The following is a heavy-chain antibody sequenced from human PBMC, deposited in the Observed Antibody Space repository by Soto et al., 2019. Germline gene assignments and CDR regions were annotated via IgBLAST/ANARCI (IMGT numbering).Heavy chain of an antibody. CDR3: AKAFPPAGDSGYYDYIWGSYRYTARFDY. V-gene: IGHV3-23*01. CDR1: GFTFSSYA. D-gene: IGHD3-16*02. Sequence: GGSLRLSCAASGFTFSSYAMSWVRQAPGKGLEWVSAISGSGGSTYYADSVKGRFTISRDNSKNTLYLQMNSLRAEDTAVYYCAKAFPPAGDSGYYDYIWGSYRYTARFDYWGQGTLVTVSS. CDR2: ISGSGGST. J-gene: IGHJ4*02.